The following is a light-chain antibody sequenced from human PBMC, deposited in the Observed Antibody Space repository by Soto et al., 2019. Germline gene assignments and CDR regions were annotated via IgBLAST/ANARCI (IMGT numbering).Light chain of an antibody. J-gene: IGLJ1*01. Sequence: QSVLTQPASVSVSPGQSITISCTGTSSDVGGYNFVSWYQQHPGKAPKLMIYDVTNRPSGVSDRFSGSKSGNTASLTISGLQAEDEAHYYCTSYISSSTPFYVFGTGTKVTVL. V-gene: IGLV2-14*01. CDR2: DVT. CDR3: TSYISSSTPFYV. CDR1: SSDVGGYNF.